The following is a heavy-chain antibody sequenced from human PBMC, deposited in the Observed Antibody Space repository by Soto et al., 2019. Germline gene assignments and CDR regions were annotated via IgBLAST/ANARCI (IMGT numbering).Heavy chain of an antibody. CDR3: ARYFSIAAAGQELPLNFGYYGMDV. V-gene: IGHV4-39*07. Sequence: NPSETLSLTCTVSGGSTRSSDKYWGWFRQPPGKGLERIGSIYYTEITHNNPSHESRVTISVDQSKYQFSLKLSFVTAADTAVYYCARYFSIAAAGQELPLNFGYYGMDVWGQGTTVTVSS. CDR1: GGSTRSSDKY. D-gene: IGHD6-13*01. CDR2: IYYTEIT. J-gene: IGHJ6*02.